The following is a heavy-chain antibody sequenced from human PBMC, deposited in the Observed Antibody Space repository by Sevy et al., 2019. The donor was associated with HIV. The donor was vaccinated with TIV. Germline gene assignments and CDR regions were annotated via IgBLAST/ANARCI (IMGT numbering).Heavy chain of an antibody. CDR2: IYSGGRT. V-gene: IGHV3-53*01. CDR3: ASGYDSSGFEFDY. D-gene: IGHD3-22*01. CDR1: GFTVSSNY. Sequence: GGSLRLSCAASGFTVSSNYMSWVRQAPGKGLEWVSVIYSGGRTYYADSVKGRFTISRDNSRNTLYLQMNSLRAEDTAVYYCASGYDSSGFEFDYWGQGILVPVSS. J-gene: IGHJ4*02.